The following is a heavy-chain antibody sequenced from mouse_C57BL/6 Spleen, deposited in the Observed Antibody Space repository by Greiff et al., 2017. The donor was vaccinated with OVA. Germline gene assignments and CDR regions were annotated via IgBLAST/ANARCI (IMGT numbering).Heavy chain of an antibody. D-gene: IGHD2-4*01. J-gene: IGHJ4*01. CDR3: ARYDYDEAMDY. CDR2: IYPGSGST. V-gene: IGHV1-55*01. CDR1: GYTFTSYW. Sequence: QVQLQQPGSELVKPGASVKMSCKASGYTFTSYWITWVKQRPGQGLEWIGDIYPGSGSTNYNEKFKSKATLTVDTSSSTAYMQLSSLTSEDSAVYYCARYDYDEAMDYWGQGTSVTVSS.